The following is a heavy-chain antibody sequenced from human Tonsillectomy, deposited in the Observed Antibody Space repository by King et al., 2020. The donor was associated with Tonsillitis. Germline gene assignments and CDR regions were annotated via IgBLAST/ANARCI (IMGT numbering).Heavy chain of an antibody. J-gene: IGHJ6*02. CDR3: ARGLGSSSWNGMDV. Sequence: VQLPQWGAGLLKPSETLSLTCAVYGGSFSGYYWSWIRQPPGKGLEWIGEINHSGSTNYNPSLKSRVTVSVDTSKNQFSLKLSSVTAADTAVYYCARGLGSSSWNGMDVWGQGTTVTVSS. D-gene: IGHD6-13*01. CDR2: INHSGST. CDR1: GGSFSGYY. V-gene: IGHV4-34*01.